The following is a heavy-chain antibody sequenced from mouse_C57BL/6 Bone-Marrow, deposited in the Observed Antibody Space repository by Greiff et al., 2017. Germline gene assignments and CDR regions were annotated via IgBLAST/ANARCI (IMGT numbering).Heavy chain of an antibody. Sequence: EVKLVESGGGLVQPGGSLKLSCAASGFTFSDYYMYWVRQTPEKRLEWVAYISNGGGSTYYPDTVKGRFTISRDNAKNTLYLQMSRLKSEDTAMYYCARIYYYGSSPYWYFDVWGTGTTVTVSS. J-gene: IGHJ1*03. CDR2: ISNGGGST. CDR3: ARIYYYGSSPYWYFDV. CDR1: GFTFSDYY. V-gene: IGHV5-12*01. D-gene: IGHD1-1*01.